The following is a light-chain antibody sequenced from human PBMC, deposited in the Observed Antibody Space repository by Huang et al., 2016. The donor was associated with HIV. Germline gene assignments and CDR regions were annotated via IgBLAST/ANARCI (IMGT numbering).Light chain of an antibody. CDR1: QSISTY. Sequence: EIQLTQSPTSLSASVGDKITITCRASQSISTYLNWYQQRPGRAPKVLIYAVSNLQNGVPSRFSGSGSGTDFTLTVSSLQPEDFATYYCQQSYSTLLTFGGGTNVEIK. CDR3: QQSYSTLLT. V-gene: IGKV1-39*01. J-gene: IGKJ4*01. CDR2: AVS.